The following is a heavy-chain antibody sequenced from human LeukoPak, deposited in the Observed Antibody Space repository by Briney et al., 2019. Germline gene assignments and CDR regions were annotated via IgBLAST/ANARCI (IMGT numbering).Heavy chain of an antibody. Sequence: SETLSLTCTVSGGSISSSSYYWGWIRQPPGKGLEWIGSIYYSGSTYYNPSLKSRVTISVDTSNNQFSLKLSSVTAADTAVYYCARHGSGLRYFDWLFDYWGQGTLVTVSS. J-gene: IGHJ4*02. D-gene: IGHD3-9*01. CDR1: GGSISSSSYY. CDR2: IYYSGST. V-gene: IGHV4-39*01. CDR3: ARHGSGLRYFDWLFDY.